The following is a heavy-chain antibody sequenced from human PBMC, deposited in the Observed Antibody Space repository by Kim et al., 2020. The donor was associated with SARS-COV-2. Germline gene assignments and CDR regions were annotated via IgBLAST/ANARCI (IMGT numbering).Heavy chain of an antibody. CDR2: INHSGST. J-gene: IGHJ6*01. Sequence: SETLSLTCAVYGGSFSAYYWTWIRQPPGKGLEWIGEINHSGSTNYNPSLKSRVTISVDTSKNEFSLKLSSVTAADTAVYYCARRGAGQLWLRGVYYYYG. D-gene: IGHD5-18*01. V-gene: IGHV4-34*01. CDR1: GGSFSAYY. CDR3: ARRGAGQLWLRGVYYYYG.